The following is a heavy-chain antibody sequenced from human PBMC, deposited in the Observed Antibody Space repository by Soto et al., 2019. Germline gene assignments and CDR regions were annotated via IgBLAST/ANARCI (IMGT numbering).Heavy chain of an antibody. CDR2: IYYSGST. V-gene: IGHV4-59*01. D-gene: IGHD4-17*01. Sequence: PSETLSLTCTVPGGSISSYYWSWIRQPPGKGLEWIGYIYYSGSTNYNPSLKSRVTISVDTSKNQFSLKLSSVTAADTAVYYCARENYGDYLDYWGQGTLVTVSS. J-gene: IGHJ4*02. CDR1: GGSISSYY. CDR3: ARENYGDYLDY.